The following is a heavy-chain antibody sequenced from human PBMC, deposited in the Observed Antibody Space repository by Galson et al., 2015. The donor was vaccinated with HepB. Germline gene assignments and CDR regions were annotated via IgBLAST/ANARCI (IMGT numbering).Heavy chain of an antibody. CDR3: AREGYDGIDAFDI. CDR1: GYTFRNFV. Sequence: SVKVSCKASGYTFRNFVINWVRQAPGQGLEWMGRISVYNGDTSFAQNLQVRVTLTTDTSSNTAYMELRSLRPDDTALYYCAREGYDGIDAFDIWGQGTMVIVSS. V-gene: IGHV1-18*04. CDR2: ISVYNGDT. J-gene: IGHJ3*02. D-gene: IGHD3-3*01.